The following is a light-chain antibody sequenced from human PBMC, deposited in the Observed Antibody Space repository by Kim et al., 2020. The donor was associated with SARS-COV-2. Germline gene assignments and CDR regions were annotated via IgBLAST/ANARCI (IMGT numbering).Light chain of an antibody. CDR3: QQYNTYSGT. Sequence: AAVGDRVTITCRASQSISNWLAWYQQKPGKAPNLLIYSASNLQSGVPSRFSGSGSGTEFTLTISSLQPDDFATYYCQQYNTYSGTFGQGTKVDIK. CDR1: QSISNW. V-gene: IGKV1-5*01. CDR2: SAS. J-gene: IGKJ1*01.